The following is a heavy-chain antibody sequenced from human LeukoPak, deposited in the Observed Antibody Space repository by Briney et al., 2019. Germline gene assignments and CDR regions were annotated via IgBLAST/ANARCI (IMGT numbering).Heavy chain of an antibody. J-gene: IGHJ3*02. CDR1: GFTFSSHA. CDR2: ISGSGGST. D-gene: IGHD3-22*01. CDR3: VKGVVYDNSGYYNHDAFDI. V-gene: IGHV3-23*01. Sequence: GGSLRLSCAASGFTFSSHAMNWVRQAPGKGLEWVSVISGSGGSTYYADSVKGRFTISRDNSKNTLYLQMNSLRAEDTAVYYCVKGVVYDNSGYYNHDAFDIWGQGTMVTVSS.